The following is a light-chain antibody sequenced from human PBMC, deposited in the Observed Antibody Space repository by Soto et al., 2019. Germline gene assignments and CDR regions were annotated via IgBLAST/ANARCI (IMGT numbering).Light chain of an antibody. Sequence: QSALTQPASVSGSPGQSITISCTGTSSDVGGYDYVSWYQQHPGKAPKLMIYEVSNRPSGVSNRFSASKSANTASLTISGLQAEDEADYYCSSYTSSSTWVFGGGTKVTVL. V-gene: IGLV2-14*01. J-gene: IGLJ3*02. CDR3: SSYTSSSTWV. CDR1: SSDVGGYDY. CDR2: EVS.